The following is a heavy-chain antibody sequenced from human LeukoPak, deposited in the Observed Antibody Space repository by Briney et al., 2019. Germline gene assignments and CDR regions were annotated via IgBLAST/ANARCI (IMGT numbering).Heavy chain of an antibody. Sequence: GGSLRLSCAASGFTFSSYAMSWVRQAPGKGLEWVSAISGSGGSTYYADSVKGRFTISRDNAKSSMYLQMNSLRAEDTAVYYCARGYSSGGSSYLFDYWGQGNLVTVSS. V-gene: IGHV3-23*01. J-gene: IGHJ4*02. CDR3: ARGYSSGGSSYLFDY. CDR1: GFTFSSYA. CDR2: ISGSGGST. D-gene: IGHD2-15*01.